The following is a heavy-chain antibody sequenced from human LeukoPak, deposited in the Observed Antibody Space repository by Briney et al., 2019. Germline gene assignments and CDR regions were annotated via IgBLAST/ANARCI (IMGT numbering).Heavy chain of an antibody. J-gene: IGHJ4*02. CDR3: ARVDPYYFDSSGRLDY. Sequence: PGGSLRLSCAASGFTFSNFGMNWVRQAPGKGLQWLSYITSSSKTIYYADSAKGRFTISRDNARNSLYLQMNSLRVEDTAVYYCARVDPYYFDSSGRLDYWGQGTLVTVSS. CDR1: GFTFSNFG. D-gene: IGHD3-22*01. V-gene: IGHV3-48*01. CDR2: ITSSSKTI.